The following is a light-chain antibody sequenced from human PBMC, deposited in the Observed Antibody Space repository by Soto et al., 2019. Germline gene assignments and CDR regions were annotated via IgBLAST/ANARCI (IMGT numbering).Light chain of an antibody. J-gene: IGKJ1*01. Sequence: DIQMTQSPSTLSGSVGDRVTSTCRASQTISSWLAWYQQKPGKAPKLLIYKASTLKSGVPSRFSGSGSGTEFTLTITSLHPDDFATNNCQHYNSYSDAFGQGTKVELK. V-gene: IGKV1-5*03. CDR1: QTISSW. CDR3: QHYNSYSDA. CDR2: KAS.